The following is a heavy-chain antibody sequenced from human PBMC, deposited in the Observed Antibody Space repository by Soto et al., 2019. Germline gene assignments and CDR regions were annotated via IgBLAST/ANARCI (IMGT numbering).Heavy chain of an antibody. Sequence: SETLSLTCTVSGGSISSGGYYWSWIRQHPGKGLEWIGYIYYSGSTYYNPSLKSRVTISVDTSKNQFSLKLSSVTAADTAVYYCARDSVVVVPAAMGPNYYYGMDVWGQGTTVTVSS. CDR3: ARDSVVVVPAAMGPNYYYGMDV. D-gene: IGHD2-2*01. CDR2: IYYSGST. V-gene: IGHV4-31*03. J-gene: IGHJ6*02. CDR1: GGSISSGGYY.